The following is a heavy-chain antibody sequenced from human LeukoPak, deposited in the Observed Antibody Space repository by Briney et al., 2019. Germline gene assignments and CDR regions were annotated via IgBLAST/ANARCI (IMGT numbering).Heavy chain of an antibody. D-gene: IGHD5-18*01. CDR3: ATQYSYGYGRGFDP. J-gene: IGHJ5*02. CDR1: GYTFTGYY. V-gene: IGHV1-2*02. Sequence: ASVKVSCKASGYTFTGYYMHWVRQAPGQGLEWMGWINPNSGGTNYAQKFQGRVTMTEDTSTDTAYMELSSLRSEDTAVYYCATQYSYGYGRGFDPWGQGTLVTVSS. CDR2: INPNSGGT.